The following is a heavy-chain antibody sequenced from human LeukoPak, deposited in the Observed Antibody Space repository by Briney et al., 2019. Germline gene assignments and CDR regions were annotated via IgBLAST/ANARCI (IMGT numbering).Heavy chain of an antibody. D-gene: IGHD6-6*01. V-gene: IGHV3-11*01. CDR3: AREGSSSSFPIYYYYGMDV. CDR2: ISSSGSTI. J-gene: IGHJ6*02. Sequence: GGSLRLSCAASGFSFSDYWMSWVRQAPGKGLEWVSYISSSGSTIYYADSVKGRFTISRDNAKNSLYLQMNSLRAEDTAVYYCAREGSSSSFPIYYYYGMDVWGQGTTVTVSS. CDR1: GFSFSDYW.